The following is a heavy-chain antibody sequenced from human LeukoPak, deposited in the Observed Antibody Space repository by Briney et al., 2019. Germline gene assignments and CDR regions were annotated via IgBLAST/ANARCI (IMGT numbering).Heavy chain of an antibody. V-gene: IGHV4-59*11. CDR2: IYYSGST. J-gene: IGHJ4*02. D-gene: IGHD6-13*01. CDR3: ARRRYSSRFDY. Sequence: PSETLSLTCTVSGGAISSHFWSWIRQPPGKGLEWIGYIYYSGSTNYNPSLKSRVTISVDTSKNQFSLKLSSVTAADTAVYYCARRRYSSRFDYWGQGTLVTVSS. CDR1: GGAISSHF.